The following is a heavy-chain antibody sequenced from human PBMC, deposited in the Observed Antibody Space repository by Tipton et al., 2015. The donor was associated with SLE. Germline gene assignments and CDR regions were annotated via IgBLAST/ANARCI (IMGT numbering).Heavy chain of an antibody. CDR2: IWWHGRST. Sequence: SLRLSCAVSGFSLESYGMHWVRQAPGKGLEWVAVIWWHGRSTYYADSVKGRFTVSRDNARNTLYLQMSSLRAEDTALYYCAREDNWSETIWGQGTMVTVSS. J-gene: IGHJ3*02. CDR3: AREDNWSETI. D-gene: IGHD1-1*01. V-gene: IGHV3-33*01. CDR1: GFSLESYG.